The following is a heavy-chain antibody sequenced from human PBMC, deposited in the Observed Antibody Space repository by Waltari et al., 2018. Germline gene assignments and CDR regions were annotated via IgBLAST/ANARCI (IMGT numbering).Heavy chain of an antibody. CDR3: ARWGGSGDYYYYYMDV. Sequence: QVQLQESGPGLVKPSETLSLTCTVSGGSISSHYWRWIRQPPGKGLEWIGYIYYSGSTNYNPSLKSRVTISVDTSKNQFSLKLSSVTAADTAVYYCARWGGSGDYYYYYMDVWGKGTTVTVSS. CDR2: IYYSGST. D-gene: IGHD1-26*01. V-gene: IGHV4-59*11. CDR1: GGSISSHY. J-gene: IGHJ6*03.